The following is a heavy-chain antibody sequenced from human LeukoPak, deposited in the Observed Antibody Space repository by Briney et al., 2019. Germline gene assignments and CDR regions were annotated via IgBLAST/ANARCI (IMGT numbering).Heavy chain of an antibody. J-gene: IGHJ4*02. CDR2: ISGSGGST. D-gene: IGHD6-13*01. Sequence: GGSLRLSCAASGFTFSSYAMSWVRQAPGKGLKWVSAISGSGGSTYYADSVKGRFTISRDNSKNTLYLQMNSLRAEDTAVYYCAKDSKMAAAGTRLGYWGQGTLVTVSS. CDR1: GFTFSSYA. CDR3: AKDSKMAAAGTRLGY. V-gene: IGHV3-23*01.